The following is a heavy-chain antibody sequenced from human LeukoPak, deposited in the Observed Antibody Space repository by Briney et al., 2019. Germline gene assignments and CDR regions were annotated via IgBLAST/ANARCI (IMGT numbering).Heavy chain of an antibody. Sequence: ASVKVSCKASGYTLTSYYMHWVRQAPGQGLEWMGIINPSGGSTSYAQKFQGRVTMTRDTSTSTVYMELSSLRSEDTAVYYCASSAYYYDSSGPYDYWGQGTLVTVSS. J-gene: IGHJ4*02. CDR2: INPSGGST. V-gene: IGHV1-46*01. CDR1: GYTLTSYY. D-gene: IGHD3-22*01. CDR3: ASSAYYYDSSGPYDY.